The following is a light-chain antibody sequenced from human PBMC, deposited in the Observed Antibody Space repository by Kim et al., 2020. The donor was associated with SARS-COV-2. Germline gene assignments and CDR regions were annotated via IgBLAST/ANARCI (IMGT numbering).Light chain of an antibody. CDR3: KSRDSSGNHLV. CDR2: ARN. Sequence: ALGQTVRISCQGDSLRTYSASWYQQKPGQAPVLVLSARNYRPSGIPDRFSGSSSGDTTSLTLTEAQAEDEADYYCKSRDSSGNHLVFGGGTQLTVL. CDR1: SLRTYS. V-gene: IGLV3-19*01. J-gene: IGLJ2*01.